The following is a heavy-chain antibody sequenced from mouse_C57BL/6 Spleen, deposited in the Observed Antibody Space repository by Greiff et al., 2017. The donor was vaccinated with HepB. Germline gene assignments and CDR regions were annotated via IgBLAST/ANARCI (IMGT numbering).Heavy chain of an antibody. V-gene: IGHV2-2*01. CDR2: IWSGGST. J-gene: IGHJ1*03. CDR3: ASHYYGSRDWYFDV. D-gene: IGHD1-1*01. CDR1: GFSLTSYG. Sequence: QVQLQQSGPGLVQPSQSLSITCTVSGFSLTSYGVHWVRQSPGKGLEWLGVIWSGGSTDYNAAFISRLSISKDNSKSQVFFKMNSLQADDTAIYYCASHYYGSRDWYFDVWGTGTTVTVSS.